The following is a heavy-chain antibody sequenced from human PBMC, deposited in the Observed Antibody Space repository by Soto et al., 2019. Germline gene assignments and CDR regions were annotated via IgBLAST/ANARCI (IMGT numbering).Heavy chain of an antibody. D-gene: IGHD3-10*01. CDR3: ARDRARITMVRGGYYMDV. CDR1: GYTFTGYY. V-gene: IGHV1-2*04. CDR2: INPNSGGT. Sequence: ASVKVSCKASGYTFTGYYMHWVRQAPGQGLEWMGWINPNSGGTNYAQKFQGWVTMTRDTSISTAYMELSRLRSDDTAVYYCARDRARITMVRGGYYMDVWGKGTTVTVYS. J-gene: IGHJ6*03.